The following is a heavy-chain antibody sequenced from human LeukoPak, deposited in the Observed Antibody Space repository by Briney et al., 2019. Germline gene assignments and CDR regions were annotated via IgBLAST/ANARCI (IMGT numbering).Heavy chain of an antibody. D-gene: IGHD6-19*01. J-gene: IGHJ4*02. CDR2: INPNSGGT. CDR3: AISIAVAGSGDY. Sequence: ASVKVSCKTSGYTFTGYYMHWVRQAPGQGLEWMGWINPNSGGTNYAQKFQGRVTMTRDTSISTAYMELSRLRSDDTAVYYCAISIAVAGSGDYWGQGTLVTVSS. CDR1: GYTFTGYY. V-gene: IGHV1-2*02.